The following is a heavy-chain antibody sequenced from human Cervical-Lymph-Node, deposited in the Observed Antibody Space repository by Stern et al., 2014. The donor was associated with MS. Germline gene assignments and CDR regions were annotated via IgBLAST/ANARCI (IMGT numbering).Heavy chain of an antibody. Sequence: QVQLVESGAEVKKPGASVKVSCKVSGYTLPKLSMHWVRQSPGKGLEWMGGFGPEDGETIYAQKFQGRVTMTVDTSADTAHMELSSLRSEDTAVYYCATARFVSGYYVLSLGYFDYWGQGTLVTVSS. V-gene: IGHV1-24*01. CDR2: FGPEDGET. CDR3: ATARFVSGYYVLSLGYFDY. J-gene: IGHJ4*02. D-gene: IGHD3-22*01. CDR1: GYTLPKLS.